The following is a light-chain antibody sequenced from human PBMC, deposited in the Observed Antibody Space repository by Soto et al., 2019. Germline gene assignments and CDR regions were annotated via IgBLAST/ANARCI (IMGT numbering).Light chain of an antibody. CDR3: KPRSEWPRIT. CDR1: QRVSSY. Sequence: EIVLTQSPATLYLSQGERATLSCRASQRVSSYLAWYQQKPGQAPRLLIFGASYRATGIPARLTGSGCGTDFPLSISGLEAEDFAVSFCKPRSEWPRITFGQGTKLEIK. J-gene: IGKJ2*01. V-gene: IGKV3-11*01. CDR2: GAS.